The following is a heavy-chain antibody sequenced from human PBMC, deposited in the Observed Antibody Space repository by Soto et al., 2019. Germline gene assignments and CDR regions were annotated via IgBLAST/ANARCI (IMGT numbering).Heavy chain of an antibody. Sequence: GESLKISCAASGFTFSSYAMSWVRQAPGKGLEWVSAISGSGGSTYYADSVKGRFTISRDNSKNTLYLQMNSLRAEDTAVYYCAKVYSSSWYGAFDIWGQGTMVTVSS. CDR3: AKVYSSSWYGAFDI. J-gene: IGHJ3*02. CDR1: GFTFSSYA. D-gene: IGHD6-13*01. CDR2: ISGSGGST. V-gene: IGHV3-23*01.